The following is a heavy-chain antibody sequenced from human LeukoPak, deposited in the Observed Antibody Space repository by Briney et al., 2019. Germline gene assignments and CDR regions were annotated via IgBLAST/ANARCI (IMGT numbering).Heavy chain of an antibody. Sequence: WETLSLTCAVYGGTFSGYYWSWIRQPPGKGLEWMGEINHSGSSKYNPYLKSRVTISVDTSKNQFSLKLNSVTAADTAVYYCARGDGYCSGGSCYYYFDYWGQGTLVTVSS. CDR2: INHSGSS. CDR1: GGTFSGYY. CDR3: ARGDGYCSGGSCYYYFDY. V-gene: IGHV4-34*01. D-gene: IGHD2-15*01. J-gene: IGHJ4*02.